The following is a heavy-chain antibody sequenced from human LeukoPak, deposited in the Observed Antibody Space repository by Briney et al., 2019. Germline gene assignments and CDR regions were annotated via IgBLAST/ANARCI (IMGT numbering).Heavy chain of an antibody. J-gene: IGHJ4*02. CDR1: GVSISSGRYW. D-gene: IGHD6-19*01. CDR2: LYYSERA. V-gene: IGHV4-39*01. Sequence: KPAETLPLTCTVSGVSISSGRYWWGWMTQPPGKGLEWIGSLYYSERAYYNPSHRSRVTISMDTPKKHCPLKVVSLTAADTALCYSARLIPPTWWSVAGSRGQHDYWGQGTLVTVSS. CDR3: ARLIPPTWWSVAGSRGQHDY.